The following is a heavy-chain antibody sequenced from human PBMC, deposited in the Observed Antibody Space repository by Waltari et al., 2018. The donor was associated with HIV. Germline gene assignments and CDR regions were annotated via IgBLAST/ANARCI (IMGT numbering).Heavy chain of an antibody. CDR1: GFTFSSYA. Sequence: EVQLLESGGGLVQPGGSLRLSCAASGFTFSSYALSWVRQAPGKGLDGVSAIGGSGGSTYDEDSVKGRFTISRDNAKNTLYLQMNSLRAEDTAVYYCAKDRSEASTMIVVVGAFDIWGQGTMVTVSS. D-gene: IGHD3-22*01. CDR2: IGGSGGST. CDR3: AKDRSEASTMIVVVGAFDI. V-gene: IGHV3-23*01. J-gene: IGHJ3*02.